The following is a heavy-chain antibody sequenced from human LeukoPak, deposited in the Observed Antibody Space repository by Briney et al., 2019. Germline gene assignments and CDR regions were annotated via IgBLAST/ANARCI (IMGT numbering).Heavy chain of an antibody. CDR1: GFTFSSYA. J-gene: IGHJ4*02. CDR3: AKDAHYYDSGGYYAPFDC. V-gene: IGHV3-23*01. CDR2: ISGTGDST. D-gene: IGHD3-22*01. Sequence: PGGSLRLSCAASGFTFSSYAMSWVSQAPGKGLEWVSGISGTGDSTFYADSVKGRFTISRDNSKNTLYLQMNTLRAEDTAVYYCAKDAHYYDSGGYYAPFDCWGQGTLVTVSS.